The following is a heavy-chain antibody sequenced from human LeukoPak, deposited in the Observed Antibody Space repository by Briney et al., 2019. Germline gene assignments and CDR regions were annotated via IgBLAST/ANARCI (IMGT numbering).Heavy chain of an antibody. CDR3: AMSAAQTKLWFGDY. J-gene: IGHJ4*02. D-gene: IGHD3-10*01. CDR2: ISYDGSNK. V-gene: IGHV3-30-3*01. Sequence: GGSLRLSCAASGFTFSSYAMHWVRQAPGKGLEWVAVISYDGSNKYYADSVKGRFTISRDNSKNSLYLQMNSLRADDTAVYYCAMSAAQTKLWFGDYWGQGTLVTVSS. CDR1: GFTFSSYA.